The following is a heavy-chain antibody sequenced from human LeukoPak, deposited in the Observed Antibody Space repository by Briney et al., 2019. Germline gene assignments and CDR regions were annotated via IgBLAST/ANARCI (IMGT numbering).Heavy chain of an antibody. CDR2: INHSEST. CDR1: GGSFSGYD. Sequence: PSETLSLTCAVYGGSFSGYDWSWIRQPPGKGLEGMGEINHSESTNDNPSLKSRVTISVDTSKNQFSLKLSSVTAADTAVYYCARDRGTRVIAVAGRYYYGMDVWGQGTTVTVSS. V-gene: IGHV4-34*01. CDR3: ARDRGTRVIAVAGRYYYGMDV. J-gene: IGHJ6*02. D-gene: IGHD6-19*01.